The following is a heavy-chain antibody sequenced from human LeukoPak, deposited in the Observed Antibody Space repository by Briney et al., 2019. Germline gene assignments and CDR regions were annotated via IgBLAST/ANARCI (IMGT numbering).Heavy chain of an antibody. CDR1: GFTFDDYT. CDR2: ISWDGGST. J-gene: IGHJ6*02. Sequence: SGGSLRLSCAASGFTFDDYTMHWVRQAPGKGLEWVSLISWDGGSTYYADSVKGRFTISRDNSKNTLYLQMNSLRAVDTAVYYCARGYCSGGSCYYYYYGMDVWGQGTTVTVSS. D-gene: IGHD2-15*01. CDR3: ARGYCSGGSCYYYYYGMDV. V-gene: IGHV3-43*01.